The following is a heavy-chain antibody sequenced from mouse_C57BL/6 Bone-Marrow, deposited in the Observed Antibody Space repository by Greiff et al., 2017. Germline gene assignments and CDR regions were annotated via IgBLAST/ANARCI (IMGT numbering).Heavy chain of an antibody. CDR1: GYTFTSYG. D-gene: IGHD2-14*01. Sequence: QVQLQQSGAELARPGASVKLSCKASGYTFTSYGISWVKQRTGQGLEWIGEIYPRSGNTYYNEKFKGKATLTADKSSSTAYMELRSRTSEDSAVYFCARRDYRKRGFAYWGQGTLVTVSA. CDR2: IYPRSGNT. CDR3: ARRDYRKRGFAY. J-gene: IGHJ3*01. V-gene: IGHV1-81*01.